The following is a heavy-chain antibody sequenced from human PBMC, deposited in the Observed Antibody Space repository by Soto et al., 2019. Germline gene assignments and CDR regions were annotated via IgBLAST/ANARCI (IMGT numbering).Heavy chain of an antibody. CDR1: GGSFSGYY. D-gene: IGHD6-13*01. Sequence: QVQLQQWGAGLLKPSETLSLTCAVYGGSFSGYYWSWIRQPPGKGLAWIGEINHSGSTNYNPSLKSRVTISVDTSKNQFSLKLRSVTAADTAVYYCASRYSSSWYRTYYFDYWGQGTLVTVSS. J-gene: IGHJ4*02. CDR2: INHSGST. CDR3: ASRYSSSWYRTYYFDY. V-gene: IGHV4-34*01.